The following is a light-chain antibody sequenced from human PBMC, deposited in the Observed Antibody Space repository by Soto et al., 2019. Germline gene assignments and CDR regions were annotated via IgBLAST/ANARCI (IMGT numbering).Light chain of an antibody. CDR2: AAS. V-gene: IGKV1-6*01. Sequence: IQLTQSPSFLAASVGDRVTITCRASQGIASFLGWYQQKPGKAPNLLIYAASSLQSGVPSRFSGSGSGTDFTLTISSLQPEDCATYYCLQDYNYPPTFGPGTKVDIK. CDR3: LQDYNYPPT. J-gene: IGKJ1*01. CDR1: QGIASF.